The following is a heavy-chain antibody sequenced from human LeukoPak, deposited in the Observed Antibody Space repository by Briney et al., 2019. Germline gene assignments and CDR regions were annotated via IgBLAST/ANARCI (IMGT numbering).Heavy chain of an antibody. CDR3: ASGNWNDRAFDI. CDR2: IKPDGSEK. Sequence: GGSLRLSCAASGFTFSSCWMNWVRQAPGKGLEWVASIKPDGSEKYYVDSVKGRFTISRDNAKNSLYLQMNSLRDEDTAVYYCASGNWNDRAFDIWGQGTIVAVSS. CDR1: GFTFSSCW. V-gene: IGHV3-7*01. D-gene: IGHD1-20*01. J-gene: IGHJ3*02.